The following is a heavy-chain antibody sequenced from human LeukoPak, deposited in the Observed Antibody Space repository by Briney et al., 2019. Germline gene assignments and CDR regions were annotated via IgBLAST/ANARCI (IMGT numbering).Heavy chain of an antibody. CDR2: IWYDGSNK. V-gene: IGHV3-33*01. Sequence: GGSLRLSCAASGFTFSSYGMHWVRQAPGKGLEWVAVIWYDGSNKYYADSVKGRFTISRDNSKNTLYLQMNSLRAEDTAVYYCARDHYYGSGRLVRYYHGMDVWGQGTTVTVSS. CDR1: GFTFSSYG. J-gene: IGHJ6*02. CDR3: ARDHYYGSGRLVRYYHGMDV. D-gene: IGHD3-10*01.